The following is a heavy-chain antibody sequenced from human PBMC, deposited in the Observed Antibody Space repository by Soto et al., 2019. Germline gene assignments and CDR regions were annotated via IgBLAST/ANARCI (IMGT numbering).Heavy chain of an antibody. J-gene: IGHJ4*02. CDR2: IIPILGIA. V-gene: IGHV1-69*08. CDR3: ARESSGSTHFFDY. CDR1: GGTFSNYT. Sequence: QVQLVQSGAEVKKPGSSVKVSCKASGGTFSNYTITRVRQAPGQGLEWMGRIIPILGIANYAQMFQGRVTITADKSTSTLYMELSGLRSEDTAVYYCARESSGSTHFFDYWGQGTLVTVSS. D-gene: IGHD5-12*01.